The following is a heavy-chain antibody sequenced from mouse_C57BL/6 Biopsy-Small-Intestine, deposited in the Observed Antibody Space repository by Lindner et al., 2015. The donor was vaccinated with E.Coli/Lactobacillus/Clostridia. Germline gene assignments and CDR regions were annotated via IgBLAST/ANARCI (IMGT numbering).Heavy chain of an antibody. CDR2: ISSGSSTI. D-gene: IGHD1-1*01. CDR3: ARDYGSSDH. J-gene: IGHJ2*01. CDR1: GFTFSDYG. V-gene: IGHV5-17*01. Sequence: VQLQESGGGLVKPGGSLKLSCAASGFTFSDYGMHWVRQAPEKGLEWVAYISSGSSTIHYADTVKGRFTISRDNAKNTLFLQMTSLRSEDTAMYYCARDYGSSDHWGQGTTLTVSS.